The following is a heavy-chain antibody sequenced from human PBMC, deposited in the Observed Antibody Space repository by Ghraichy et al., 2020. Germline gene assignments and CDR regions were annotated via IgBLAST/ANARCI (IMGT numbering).Heavy chain of an antibody. CDR1: GGSISSYY. V-gene: IGHV4-59*01. CDR3: ARIPTGGWYEGYFDY. J-gene: IGHJ4*02. Sequence: SETLSLTCTVSGGSISSYYWNWIRQPPGKGLEWIGYIHYSGSTNYNPSLKSRVTISVDTSKNQFSLKLSSLTTADTAVYYGARIPTGGWYEGYFDYWGQGTLVTVSS. CDR2: IHYSGST. D-gene: IGHD6-19*01.